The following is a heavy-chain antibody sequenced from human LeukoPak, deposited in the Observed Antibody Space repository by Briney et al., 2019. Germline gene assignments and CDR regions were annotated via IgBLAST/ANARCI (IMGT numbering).Heavy chain of an antibody. CDR2: INPNSGGT. D-gene: IGHD3-10*01. V-gene: IGHV1-2*02. J-gene: IGHJ5*02. CDR3: ARGRDNYYGSGSYRLDP. CDR1: GYTFTGYY. Sequence: ASVKVSCKASGYTFTGYYMHWVRQAPGQGLEWMGWINPNSGGTNYAQKFQGRVTMTRNTSISTAYMELSSLRSEDTAVYYCARGRDNYYGSGSYRLDPWGQGTLVTVSS.